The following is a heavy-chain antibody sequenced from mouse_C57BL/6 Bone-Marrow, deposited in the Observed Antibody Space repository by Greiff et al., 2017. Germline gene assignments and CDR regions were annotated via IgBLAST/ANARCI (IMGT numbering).Heavy chain of an antibody. Sequence: EVQLQQSGAELVRPGASVKLSCTASGFNIKDDYMNWVKQRPEQGLEWIGWIDPENGDTEYASKFKGKATITADTSSNTAYLQLSSLTSEDTSVYYCTTITTVVADWYFDVWGTGTTVTVSS. CDR2: IDPENGDT. D-gene: IGHD1-1*01. V-gene: IGHV14-4*01. CDR3: TTITTVVADWYFDV. CDR1: GFNIKDDY. J-gene: IGHJ1*03.